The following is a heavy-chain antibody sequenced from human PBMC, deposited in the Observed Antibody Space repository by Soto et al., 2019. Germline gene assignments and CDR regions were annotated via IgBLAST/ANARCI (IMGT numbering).Heavy chain of an antibody. CDR2: ISGSGGST. CDR1: GFTFSSYA. D-gene: IGHD3-22*01. Sequence: GGSLRLSCAGSGFTFSSYAMSWVRQAPGKGVEWVSAISGSGGSTYYADSVKGRFTISRDNSKNTLYLQMNSLRAEDTAVYYCAKEAAYYDSSGYYYPRPDYYYYGMDVWGQGTTVTVSS. CDR3: AKEAAYYDSSGYYYPRPDYYYYGMDV. V-gene: IGHV3-23*01. J-gene: IGHJ6*02.